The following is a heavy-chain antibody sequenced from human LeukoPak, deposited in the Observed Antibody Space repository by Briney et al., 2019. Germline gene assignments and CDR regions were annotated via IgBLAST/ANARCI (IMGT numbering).Heavy chain of an antibody. Sequence: NSGGPLRLSCAASGYTYSSYSMNCVRQAPGKGLEWVTSISSSSSYIYYAHSVKGRFTISRDNAKTSLYLQMNSLRAEDTAVYYCASTYDFWSGYYTGGASYYFDYWGQGTLVTVSS. CDR2: ISSSSSYI. CDR1: GYTYSSYS. CDR3: ASTYDFWSGYYTGGASYYFDY. V-gene: IGHV3-21*01. D-gene: IGHD3-3*01. J-gene: IGHJ4*02.